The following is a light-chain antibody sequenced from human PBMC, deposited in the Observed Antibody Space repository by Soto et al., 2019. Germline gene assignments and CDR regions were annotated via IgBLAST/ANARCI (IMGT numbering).Light chain of an antibody. CDR2: DAS. V-gene: IGKV1-5*01. Sequence: IEMAKSPSTLSASVGDTVTVTCRASQSVSGWLAWYQQKPGEAPKLLIYDASALPRGVPSRFRGSGSRTKFTLTIARLQPDDVSTYYCQQYETFSGTFGPGTKVDIK. CDR3: QQYETFSGT. CDR1: QSVSGW. J-gene: IGKJ1*01.